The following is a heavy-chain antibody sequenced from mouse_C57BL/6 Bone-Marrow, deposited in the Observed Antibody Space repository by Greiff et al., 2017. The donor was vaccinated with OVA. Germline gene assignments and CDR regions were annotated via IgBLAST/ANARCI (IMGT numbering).Heavy chain of an antibody. CDR1: GFNIKDYY. J-gene: IGHJ2*01. CDR3: ASHYYGSSLDY. Sequence: VQLQQSGAELVKPGASVKLSCTASGFNIKDYYMHWVKQRTEQGLEWIGRIDPEDGDTTYAPKFQGKATITADTSSNTAYLQLSSLTSEDTAVYYCASHYYGSSLDYWGQGTTLTVSS. D-gene: IGHD1-1*01. CDR2: IDPEDGDT. V-gene: IGHV14-2*01.